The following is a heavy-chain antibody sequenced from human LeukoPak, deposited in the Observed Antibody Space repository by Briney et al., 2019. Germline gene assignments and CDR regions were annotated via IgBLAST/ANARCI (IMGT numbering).Heavy chain of an antibody. CDR2: IHYSGST. J-gene: IGHJ4*02. Sequence: SSQTLSLTCIVSGGTISGHYWSWIRQPPGKGLEWIGYIHYSGSTNYNPSLKSRVTISVDTSKNQFSLKLSSVTAADTAVYYCARGGDYEPYYFDYWGQGTLVTVSS. D-gene: IGHD4-17*01. V-gene: IGHV4-59*11. CDR3: ARGGDYEPYYFDY. CDR1: GGTISGHY.